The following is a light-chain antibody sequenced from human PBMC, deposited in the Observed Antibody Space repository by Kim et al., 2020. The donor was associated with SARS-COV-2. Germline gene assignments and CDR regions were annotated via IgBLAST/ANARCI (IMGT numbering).Light chain of an antibody. V-gene: IGLV3-1*01. CDR1: RLGDKY. J-gene: IGLJ2*01. CDR3: QAWDSSTAI. Sequence: GSPGQAVSISGSGERLGDKYAFWYQQRSGRSPVLVIYPGDKRPSGIPARFSGFLSGNTATLTISGTQPMDEADYYCQAWDSSTAIFGGGTQLTVL. CDR2: PGD.